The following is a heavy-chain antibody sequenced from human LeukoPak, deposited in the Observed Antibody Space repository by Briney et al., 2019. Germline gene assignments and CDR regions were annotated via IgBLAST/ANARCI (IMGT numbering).Heavy chain of an antibody. CDR2: IKQDGSEK. D-gene: IGHD1-26*01. V-gene: IGHV3-7*03. Sequence: GGSLRLSCAASGFTFSSYWVSWVRQAPGKGLEWVANIKQDGSEKYYVDSVKGRFTISRDNAKNSLYLQMNNLRPGDTALYYCARGGGIVGASNRYYYYYMDVWGKGTTVTISS. CDR3: ARGGGIVGASNRYYYYYMDV. CDR1: GFTFSSYW. J-gene: IGHJ6*03.